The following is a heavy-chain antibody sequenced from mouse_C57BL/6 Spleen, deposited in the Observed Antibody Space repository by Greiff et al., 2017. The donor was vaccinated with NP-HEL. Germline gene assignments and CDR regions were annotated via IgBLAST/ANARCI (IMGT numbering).Heavy chain of an antibody. CDR2: IFPGSGST. V-gene: IGHV1-75*01. D-gene: IGHD1-1*01. Sequence: QVQLQQSGPELVKPGASVKISCKASGYTFTDYYINWVKQRPGQGLEWIGWIFPGSGSTYYNEKFKGKATLTVDKSSSTAYMLLSSLTSEDSAVYFCARGVYYYGSSWGYYAMDYWGQGTSVTVSS. CDR3: ARGVYYYGSSWGYYAMDY. J-gene: IGHJ4*01. CDR1: GYTFTDYY.